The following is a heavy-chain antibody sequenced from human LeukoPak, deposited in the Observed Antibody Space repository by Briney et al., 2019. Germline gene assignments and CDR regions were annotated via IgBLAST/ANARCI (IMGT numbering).Heavy chain of an antibody. CDR3: AKVGMGELRYFDWNFDY. CDR1: GFIFTNYP. Sequence: GGSLRLSCAASGFIFTNYPIHWVRQTPDKGLECVALMSTDGNTKYYAESVKGRFTISRDNSKNTLYLQMNSLRAEDTAVYYCAKVGMGELRYFDWNFDYWGQGTLVTVSS. J-gene: IGHJ4*02. D-gene: IGHD3-9*01. V-gene: IGHV3-30-3*01. CDR2: MSTDGNTK.